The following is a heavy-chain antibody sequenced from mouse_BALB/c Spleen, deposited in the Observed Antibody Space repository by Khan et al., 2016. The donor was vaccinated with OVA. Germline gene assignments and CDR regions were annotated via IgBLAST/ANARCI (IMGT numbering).Heavy chain of an antibody. V-gene: IGHV1-77*01. J-gene: IGHJ3*01. CDR2: ISPGSGAT. D-gene: IGHD1-2*01. CDR1: GYTFTDYY. Sequence: QVQLQQSGAELARPGASVKLSCKASGYTFTDYYINWVKQRTGQGLEWIGEISPGSGATYYNERFKGKATLTADKSSSTAYMQLSSLTSEASAVYFCARRNYFGYTCAYWGQGTLVTVSA. CDR3: ARRNYFGYTCAY.